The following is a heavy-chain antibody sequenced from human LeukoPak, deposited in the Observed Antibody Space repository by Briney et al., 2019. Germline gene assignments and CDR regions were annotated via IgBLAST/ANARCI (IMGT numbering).Heavy chain of an antibody. CDR3: AREEWFDP. CDR1: GFPFKSQL. J-gene: IGHJ5*02. CDR2: INSDGSIT. Sequence: GSLRLSFSASGFPFKSQLMHWVRQAPGKGLVWVSRINSDGSITNYADSVKGRFTISRDNAKNTLYLQMNSLRAEDTAVYYCAREEWFDPWGQGTLVTVSS. V-gene: IGHV3-74*01.